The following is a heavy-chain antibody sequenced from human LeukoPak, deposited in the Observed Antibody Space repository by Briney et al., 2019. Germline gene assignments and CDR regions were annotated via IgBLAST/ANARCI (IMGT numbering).Heavy chain of an antibody. CDR1: GFSFDDYA. CDR2: INWSGVST. J-gene: IGHJ2*01. Sequence: GSLRLSCAASGFSFDDYAMSWVRQAPGKGLEWVSGINWSGVSTGYADSVKGRFTISRDNTKNSLFLQLNGLRAEDTAFHYCAKGKDTLNPYWYFDVWGRGTLVSVSS. V-gene: IGHV3-20*04. CDR3: AKGKDTLNPYWYFDV. D-gene: IGHD5-18*01.